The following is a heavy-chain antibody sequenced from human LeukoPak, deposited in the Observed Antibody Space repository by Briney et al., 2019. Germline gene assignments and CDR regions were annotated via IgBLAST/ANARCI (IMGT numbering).Heavy chain of an antibody. D-gene: IGHD3-22*01. Sequence: SETLSLTCTVSGGSISSYYWSWIRQPPGKGLEWIGYIYYSGSTNYNPSLKSRVTISVDTSKNQFSLKLSSVTAADTAVYYCARTLYYYDSSGFGHWGQGTLVTASS. J-gene: IGHJ5*02. CDR2: IYYSGST. CDR3: ARTLYYYDSSGFGH. CDR1: GGSISSYY. V-gene: IGHV4-59*01.